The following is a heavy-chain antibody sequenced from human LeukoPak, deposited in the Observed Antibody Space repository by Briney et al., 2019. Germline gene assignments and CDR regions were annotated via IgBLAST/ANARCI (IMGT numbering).Heavy chain of an antibody. CDR3: ARQAGSPWYFDY. D-gene: IGHD1-26*01. V-gene: IGHV4-59*08. J-gene: IGHJ4*02. CDR1: GGSINNYY. CDR2: IYYSGST. Sequence: PSETLSLTCTVSGGSINNYYWSWIRQPPGKGLEWVGYIYYSGSTNYNPSLKSRITISLDTSKNQFSLKLSSVTAADTGVYYCARQAGSPWYFDYWGQGTLVTVSS.